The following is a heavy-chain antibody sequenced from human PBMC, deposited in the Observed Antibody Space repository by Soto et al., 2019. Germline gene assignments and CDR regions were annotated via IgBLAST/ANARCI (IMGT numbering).Heavy chain of an antibody. Sequence: SETLSLTCTVSGGSISSYYWSWIRQPPGKGLEWIGYIYYSGSTNYNPSLKSRVTLSVGTSKNQFSLKLSSVTAADTAVYYCARGPSGWAGYFDYWGQGTLVTVSS. V-gene: IGHV4-59*01. CDR2: IYYSGST. CDR1: GGSISSYY. CDR3: ARGPSGWAGYFDY. J-gene: IGHJ4*02. D-gene: IGHD6-19*01.